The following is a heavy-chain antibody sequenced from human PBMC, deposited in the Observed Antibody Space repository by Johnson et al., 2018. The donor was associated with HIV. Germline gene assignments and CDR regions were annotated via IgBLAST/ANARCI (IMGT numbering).Heavy chain of an antibody. CDR1: GFTFSNAW. CDR2: IKSKTDGGTT. D-gene: IGHD3-9*01. CDR3: TTPGYDTEDAFDI. Sequence: VQLVESGGGLVKPGGYLRLSCAASGFTFSNAWMSWVRQAPGKGLEWVGRIKSKTDGGTTDYAAPVKGRFTIARDDSKNTLYLQMNSLKTEDTAVYYCTTPGYDTEDAFDIWGQGTMVTVSS. J-gene: IGHJ3*02. V-gene: IGHV3-15*01.